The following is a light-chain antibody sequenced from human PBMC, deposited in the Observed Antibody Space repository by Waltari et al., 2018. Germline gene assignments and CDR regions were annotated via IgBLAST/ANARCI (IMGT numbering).Light chain of an antibody. V-gene: IGKV3-20*01. Sequence: EIVLTQSPGTLSLSPGERATLSCRASQSVSSTFLAWYQQKPGQAPRLLIYGASTRATDLPDRFSGSGSGTDFTLTISRLEPEDFAVYYCQQYGGSPLWTFGQGTKVEIK. CDR3: QQYGGSPLWT. J-gene: IGKJ1*01. CDR2: GAS. CDR1: QSVSSTF.